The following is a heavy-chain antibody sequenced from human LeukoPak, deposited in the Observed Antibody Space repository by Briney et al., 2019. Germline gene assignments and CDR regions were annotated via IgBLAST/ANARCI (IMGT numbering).Heavy chain of an antibody. D-gene: IGHD5-18*01. CDR2: INHSGST. Sequence: SETLSLTCAVYGGSFSGYYWSWIRQPPGKGLEWIGEINHSGSTDYNPSLKSRVTISADTSKNQFSLKLSSVTAADTAVYYCASVTAMVNYWGQGTLVTVSS. J-gene: IGHJ4*02. CDR1: GGSFSGYY. CDR3: ASVTAMVNY. V-gene: IGHV4-34*01.